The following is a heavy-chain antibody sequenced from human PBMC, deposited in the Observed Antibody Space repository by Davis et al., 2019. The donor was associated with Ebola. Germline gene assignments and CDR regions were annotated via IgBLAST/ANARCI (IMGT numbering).Heavy chain of an antibody. D-gene: IGHD4-17*01. V-gene: IGHV1-2*04. J-gene: IGHJ6*02. CDR1: GYTFTGYY. CDR2: INPNSGGT. CDR3: ARPHYGDYGAYYYYGMDV. Sequence: ASVKVSCKASGYTFTGYYMHWVRQAPGQGLEWMGWINPNSGGTNYAQKFQGWVTMTRDTSISTAYMELSRLRSDDTAVYYCARPHYGDYGAYYYYGMDVWGQGTTVTVSS.